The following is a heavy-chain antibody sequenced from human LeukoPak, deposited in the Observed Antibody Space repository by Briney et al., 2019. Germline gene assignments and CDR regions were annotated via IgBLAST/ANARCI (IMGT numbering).Heavy chain of an antibody. CDR3: ARDLSAAFDS. V-gene: IGHV3-33*01. Sequence: GGSLRLSCAASGFPFSSYGMHWVRQAPGKGLEWVARLVYDERIDYANSVKGRFSISRDNSKNTLFLDMSDLRVEDTAVYYCARDLSAAFDSWGQGVLVTVYS. J-gene: IGHJ4*02. CDR1: GFPFSSYG. D-gene: IGHD6-19*01. CDR2: LVYDERI.